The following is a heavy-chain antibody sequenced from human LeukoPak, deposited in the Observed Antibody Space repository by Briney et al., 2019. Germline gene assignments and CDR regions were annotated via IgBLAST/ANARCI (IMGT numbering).Heavy chain of an antibody. J-gene: IGHJ4*02. D-gene: IGHD1-26*01. V-gene: IGHV4-59*01. CDR3: ARLDNGRGAFDY. CDR2: IHYSGST. Sequence: PSETLSLTCTVSGGSMTTYFWSWIRQPPGKGLEWIGHIHYSGSTTYNPSLKSRVTISVDVSKNQFSLQLSSVTAADTAVYYCARLDNGRGAFDYWGQGTLVTVSS. CDR1: GGSMTTYF.